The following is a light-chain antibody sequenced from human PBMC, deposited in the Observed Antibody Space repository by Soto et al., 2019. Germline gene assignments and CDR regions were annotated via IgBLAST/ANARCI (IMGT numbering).Light chain of an antibody. CDR3: QQSSNLQGT. V-gene: IGKV3-11*01. Sequence: EIVITPSPATLSAPPGARSTLSCRASQSVSTYLAWYQQKAGRPPRLLIYDASKRAPGIPARFSGSGSGTDFTLTISSLEPEDFAVYYCQQSSNLQGTFGRVTRVDIK. CDR1: QSVSTY. J-gene: IGKJ1*01. CDR2: DAS.